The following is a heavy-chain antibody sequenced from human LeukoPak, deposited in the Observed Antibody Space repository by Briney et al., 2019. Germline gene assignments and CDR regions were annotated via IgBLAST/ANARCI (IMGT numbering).Heavy chain of an antibody. CDR1: GFTFSNHW. CDR3: VRDSGFVADY. CDR2: IKEDGSEK. D-gene: IGHD1-26*01. Sequence: GGSLRLSCAASGFTFSNHWMSWVRQAPGKGLEWVANIKEDGSEKYYVDSMKGRFTVSRDNAKNSLYLQMNGLRAEDTAVYYCVRDSGFVADYWGQGTPVTVSS. V-gene: IGHV3-7*04. J-gene: IGHJ4*02.